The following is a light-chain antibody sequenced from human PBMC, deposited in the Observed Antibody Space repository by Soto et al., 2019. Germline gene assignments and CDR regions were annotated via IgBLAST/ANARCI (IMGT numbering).Light chain of an antibody. CDR1: QSISSW. CDR2: KAS. CDR3: QQYNSFPWT. V-gene: IGKV1-5*03. J-gene: IGKJ1*01. Sequence: DIQMTQSPSTLYASVGDRVTITCRASQSISSWLAWYQQKPGKDPKLLIYKASSLESGVPLRFSGSGSGTEFTLTISRLQPDDFATYYCQQYNSFPWTVGQGTKVEIK.